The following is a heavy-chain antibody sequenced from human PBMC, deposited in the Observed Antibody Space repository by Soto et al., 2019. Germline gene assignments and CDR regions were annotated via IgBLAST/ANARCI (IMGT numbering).Heavy chain of an antibody. CDR3: AKSPQTSYSSGWYDYFDY. Sequence: PWGSLRLSCAASGFTFSSYAMSWVRQAPGKGLEWVSAISGSGGSTYYADSVKGRFTISRDNSKNTLYLQMNSLRAEDTAVYYCAKSPQTSYSSGWYDYFDYWGQGTLVTVSS. V-gene: IGHV3-23*01. J-gene: IGHJ4*02. CDR1: GFTFSSYA. CDR2: ISGSGGST. D-gene: IGHD6-19*01.